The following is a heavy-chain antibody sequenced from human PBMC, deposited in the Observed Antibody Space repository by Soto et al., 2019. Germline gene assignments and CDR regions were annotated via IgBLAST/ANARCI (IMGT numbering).Heavy chain of an antibody. D-gene: IGHD2-15*01. J-gene: IGHJ4*02. CDR3: ARVDCSGGSCYPDS. V-gene: IGHV4-59*01. CDR1: GGSISSYY. CDR2: IYYSGST. Sequence: QVQLQESGPGLVKPSETLSLTCTVSGGSISSYYWSWIRQPPGKGLEWIGYIYYSGSTNYNPSLKSRVTISVDTSKNQFSLKLSSVTAADTAVYYCARVDCSGGSCYPDSWGQGTLVTVSS.